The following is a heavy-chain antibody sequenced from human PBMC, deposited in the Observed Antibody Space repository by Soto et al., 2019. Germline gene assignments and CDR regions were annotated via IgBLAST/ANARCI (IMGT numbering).Heavy chain of an antibody. J-gene: IGHJ6*02. D-gene: IGHD3-10*01. CDR1: GFTFSSYD. V-gene: IGHV3-13*01. CDR3: ARGELPDYGMDV. CDR2: IGTAGDT. Sequence: PGGSLRLSCAASGFTFSSYDMHWVRQATGKGLEWVSAIGTAGDTYYPGSVKGRFTISRENAKNSLYLQMNSLRAGDTAVYYCARGELPDYGMDVWGQGTTVTV.